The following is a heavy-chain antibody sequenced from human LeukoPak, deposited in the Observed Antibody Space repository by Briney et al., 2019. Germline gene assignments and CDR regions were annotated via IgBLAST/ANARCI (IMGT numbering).Heavy chain of an antibody. J-gene: IGHJ5*02. D-gene: IGHD2-8*02. CDR3: ARRPSGGSTWFDP. Sequence: GESLKISCKGSGYSFTTYWIAWVRQMPGKGLEWMGIIYPGDSEISYSPSFKGQVTISVDKSISTASLQWSSLKTSDTAIYYCARRPSGGSTWFDPWGQGTLVTVSS. V-gene: IGHV5-51*01. CDR1: GYSFTTYW. CDR2: IYPGDSEI.